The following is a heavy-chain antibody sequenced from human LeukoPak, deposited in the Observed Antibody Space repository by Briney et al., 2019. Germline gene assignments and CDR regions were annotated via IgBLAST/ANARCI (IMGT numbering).Heavy chain of an antibody. D-gene: IGHD3-10*01. Sequence: PSETLSLTCTVSGGSISSGDYYWSWIRQPPGKGLEWIGYIYYSGSTYYNPSLKSRVTISVDTSKNQFSLKLTSVTAADTAVYYCARDGGLWFDPDAFDIWGQGTMVTVSS. CDR3: ARDGGLWFDPDAFDI. CDR1: GGSISSGDYY. V-gene: IGHV4-30-4*01. J-gene: IGHJ3*02. CDR2: IYYSGST.